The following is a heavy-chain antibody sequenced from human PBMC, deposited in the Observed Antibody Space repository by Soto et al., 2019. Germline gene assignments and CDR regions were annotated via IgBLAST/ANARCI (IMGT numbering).Heavy chain of an antibody. J-gene: IGHJ5*02. V-gene: IGHV1-69*15. CDR3: AKDGGADGYFGNWLDP. Sequence: QVHLVQSGAEVKKPGSSVNVSCKASVGTFSNYAITWVRQAPGQGLEWVGRIIPIFGTTNVAQKFQGRVTITADESTTTAYMELSGLRSDATAVYYCAKDGGADGYFGNWLDPWGQGTLVTVSS. CDR1: VGTFSNYA. CDR2: IIPIFGTT. D-gene: IGHD5-12*01.